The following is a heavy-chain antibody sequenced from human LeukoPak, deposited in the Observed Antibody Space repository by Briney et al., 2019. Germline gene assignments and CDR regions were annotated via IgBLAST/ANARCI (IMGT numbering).Heavy chain of an antibody. CDR2: INHSGST. J-gene: IGHJ4*02. D-gene: IGHD6-13*01. Sequence: PSETLSLTCAVYGGSFSGYYWCWIRQPPGKGLEWIGEINHSGSTNYNSSLKSRVTISVDTSKNQLSLKLSSVTAADTAVYYCARGVAAAGIPRGWGQGTLVTVSS. V-gene: IGHV4-34*01. CDR1: GGSFSGYY. CDR3: ARGVAAAGIPRG.